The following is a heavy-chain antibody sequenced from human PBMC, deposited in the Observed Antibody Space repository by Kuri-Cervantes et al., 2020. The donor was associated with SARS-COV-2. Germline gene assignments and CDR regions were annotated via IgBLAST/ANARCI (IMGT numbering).Heavy chain of an antibody. CDR3: ARDLSGYPVDY. D-gene: IGHD3-22*01. Sequence: GGSLRLSCADSGFTFSSYAMHWVRQAPGKGLEWVAVIPYDGSNKYYADSVKGRFTISRDNSKNTLYLQMNSLRAEDTAVYYCARDLSGYPVDYWGQGTLVTVSS. CDR2: IPYDGSNK. J-gene: IGHJ4*02. CDR1: GFTFSSYA. V-gene: IGHV3-30-3*01.